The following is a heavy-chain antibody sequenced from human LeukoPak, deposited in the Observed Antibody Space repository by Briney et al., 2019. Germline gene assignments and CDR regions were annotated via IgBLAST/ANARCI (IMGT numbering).Heavy chain of an antibody. V-gene: IGHV4-61*02. CDR1: GGSISSGSYY. J-gene: IGHJ4*02. Sequence: SQTLSLTCTVSGGSISSGSYYWSWIRQPAGKGLEWIGRIYTSGSTNYNPSLKSRVTISVDTSKNQFSLKLSSVTAADTAVYYCARGVVYYYDSSGYPLDYWGQGTLVTVSS. CDR2: IYTSGST. D-gene: IGHD3-22*01. CDR3: ARGVVYYYDSSGYPLDY.